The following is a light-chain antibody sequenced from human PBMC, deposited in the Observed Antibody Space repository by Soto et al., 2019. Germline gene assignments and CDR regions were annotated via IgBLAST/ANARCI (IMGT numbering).Light chain of an antibody. V-gene: IGLV2-14*01. J-gene: IGLJ2*01. CDR2: DVT. CDR3: SSYTSGSTVV. CDR1: SNDIGGYDY. Sequence: QSALTQPASVSGSPGQSITISCTGTSNDIGGYDYVSWFQQHPGKVPKLMIFDVTYRPSGVSNRFSGSKSGNTASLTISGLQAEDEADYYCSSYTSGSTVVFGGGTKLTVL.